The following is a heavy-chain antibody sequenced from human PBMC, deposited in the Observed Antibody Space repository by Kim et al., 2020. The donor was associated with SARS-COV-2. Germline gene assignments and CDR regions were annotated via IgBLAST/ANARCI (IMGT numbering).Heavy chain of an antibody. J-gene: IGHJ6*02. CDR3: AKDLASQYDFWSGYYYYYYGMDV. V-gene: IGHV3-30*18. CDR1: GFTFSSYG. D-gene: IGHD3-3*01. Sequence: GGSLRLSCAASGFTFSSYGMHWVRQAPGKGLEWVAVISYDGSNKYYADSVKGRFTISRDNSKNTLYLQMNSLRAEDTAVYYCAKDLASQYDFWSGYYYYYYGMDVWGQGTTVTVSS. CDR2: ISYDGSNK.